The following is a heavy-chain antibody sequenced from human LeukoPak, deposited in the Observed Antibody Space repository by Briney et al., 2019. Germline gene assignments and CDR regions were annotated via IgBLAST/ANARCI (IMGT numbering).Heavy chain of an antibody. Sequence: GRSLRLSCAASGFTFSSHGMQWVRQAPGKGLEWVAVISYDGGTKYYADSVKGRFAISRDNSTSKLFLQMNSLRAEDTAVYYCAKESGIRSYGAYFPHWGQGTLVTVSS. CDR2: ISYDGGTK. V-gene: IGHV3-30*18. D-gene: IGHD4-17*01. CDR1: GFTFSSHG. J-gene: IGHJ1*01. CDR3: AKESGIRSYGAYFPH.